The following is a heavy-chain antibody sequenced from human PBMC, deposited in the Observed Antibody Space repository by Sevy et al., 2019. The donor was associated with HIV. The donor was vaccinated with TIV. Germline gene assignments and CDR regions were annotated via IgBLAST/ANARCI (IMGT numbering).Heavy chain of an antibody. J-gene: IGHJ4*02. D-gene: IGHD5-12*01. Sequence: ASVTVSCKASGYTFPSYGISWLRQAPGQGLEWMGWISAYNGNTNYAQKLQGRVTMTTDTSTSTAYMELRSLRSDDTAVYYCARVYYRLRLYYFDYWGQGTLVTVSS. CDR3: ARVYYRLRLYYFDY. V-gene: IGHV1-18*01. CDR2: ISAYNGNT. CDR1: GYTFPSYG.